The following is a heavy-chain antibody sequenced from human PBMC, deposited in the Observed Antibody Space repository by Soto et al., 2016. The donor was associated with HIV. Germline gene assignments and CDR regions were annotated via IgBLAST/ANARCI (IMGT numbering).Heavy chain of an antibody. CDR1: GDSISRFY. CDR2: IYYNGST. CDR3: ARVLSGRYLTWLLDAYDI. D-gene: IGHD3-9*01. V-gene: IGHV4-59*12. J-gene: IGHJ3*02. Sequence: QVQLQESGPGLVKPSETLSLTCSVSGDSISRFYWSWIRQPPGKGLEWIGYIYYNGSTNYNPSLKSRVTISVDTSKNQFSLKLSSVTAADTAVYYCARVLSGRYLTWLLDAYDIWGPRDKWSPS.